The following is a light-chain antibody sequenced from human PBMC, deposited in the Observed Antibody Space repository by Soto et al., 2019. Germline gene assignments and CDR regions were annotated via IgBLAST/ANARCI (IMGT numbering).Light chain of an antibody. J-gene: IGLJ1*01. Sequence: QSVLTQPHSVSGSPGQSVTVSCTGTSSDVGGYNYVSWYQHDPGKAPKLIIYDVSERPSGVPDRFSGSKSGNTGNTASLTISGLQAEDEADYYCCSYAGSYTHVFGSGTKVTVL. CDR2: DVS. CDR3: CSYAGSYTHV. CDR1: SSDVGGYNY. V-gene: IGLV2-11*01.